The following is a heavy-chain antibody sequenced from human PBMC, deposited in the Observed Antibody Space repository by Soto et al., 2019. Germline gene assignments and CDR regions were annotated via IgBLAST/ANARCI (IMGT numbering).Heavy chain of an antibody. J-gene: IGHJ4*02. D-gene: IGHD4-17*01. CDR3: ARVPELTLTTYSDY. CDR1: GGSISSYY. CDR2: IYYSGST. Sequence: SETLSLTCTVSGGSISSYYWSWIRQPPGKGLEWIGYIYYSGSTNYNPSLKSRVTISVDTSKNQFSLKLSSVTAADTAVYYCARVPELTLTTYSDYSCQATPVIVSS. V-gene: IGHV4-59*01.